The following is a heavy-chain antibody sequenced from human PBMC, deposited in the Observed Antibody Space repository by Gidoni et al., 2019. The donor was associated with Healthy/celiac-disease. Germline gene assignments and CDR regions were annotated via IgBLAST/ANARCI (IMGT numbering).Heavy chain of an antibody. CDR1: GFTVSSNY. Sequence: EVQLVESGGGLVQPGGSLRLSCAASGFTVSSNYMSWVRQAPGKGLEWVSVIYSGGSTYYADSVKGRFTISRDNSKNTLYLQMNSLRAEDTAVYYCASMGHSSSWWRLDWFDIWGQGTMVTVSS. CDR2: IYSGGST. D-gene: IGHD6-13*01. J-gene: IGHJ3*02. CDR3: ASMGHSSSWWRLDWFDI. V-gene: IGHV3-66*01.